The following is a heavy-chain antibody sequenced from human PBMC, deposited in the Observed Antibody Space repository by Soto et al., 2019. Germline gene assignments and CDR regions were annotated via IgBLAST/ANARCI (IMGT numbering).Heavy chain of an antibody. V-gene: IGHV4-59*08. CDR1: GGSISSYY. CDR2: IYYSGST. Sequence: SETLSLTCTVSGGSISSYYWSWIRQPPGKGLEWIGYIYYSGSTNYNPSLKSRVTISVDTSKNQFSLKLSSVTAADTAVYYCARLRIAAAGPTLDYWGQGTLVTVSS. D-gene: IGHD6-13*01. J-gene: IGHJ4*02. CDR3: ARLRIAAAGPTLDY.